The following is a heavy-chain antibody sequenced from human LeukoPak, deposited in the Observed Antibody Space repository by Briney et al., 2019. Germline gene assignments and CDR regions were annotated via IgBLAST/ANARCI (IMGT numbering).Heavy chain of an antibody. CDR1: GLTFSSYG. Sequence: GGSLRLSCAASGLTFSSYGMHWVRQAPGKGLEWVTLIYYDGSKEYYADSVKGRFTISRDNSKNTLYLQMNSLRVEDTAVYYCAKDGGYSNYAFGLWGQGTMVTVSS. CDR2: IYYDGSKE. V-gene: IGHV3-33*06. CDR3: AKDGGYSNYAFGL. J-gene: IGHJ3*01. D-gene: IGHD4-11*01.